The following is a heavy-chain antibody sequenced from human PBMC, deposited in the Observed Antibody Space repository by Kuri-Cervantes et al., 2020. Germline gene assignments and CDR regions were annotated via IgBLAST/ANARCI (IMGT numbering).Heavy chain of an antibody. V-gene: IGHV3-23*01. D-gene: IGHD3-10*01. J-gene: IGHJ4*02. CDR3: ARDQLRWFGGLWDY. CDR1: GFTFSSYA. CDR2: ISGSGGST. Sequence: GESLKISCAASGFTFSSYAMSWVRQAPGKGLEWVSAISGSGGSTYYADSVKGRFTISRDNSKNTLYLQMNSLRDEDTAVYYCARDQLRWFGGLWDYWGQGTLVTVSS.